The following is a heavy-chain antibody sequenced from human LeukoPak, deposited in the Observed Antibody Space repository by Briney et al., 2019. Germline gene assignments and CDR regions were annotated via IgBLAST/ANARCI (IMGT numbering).Heavy chain of an antibody. CDR2: IYPGDSDT. V-gene: IGHV5-51*01. J-gene: IGHJ5*02. D-gene: IGHD6-13*01. Sequence: SGESLKISCKGSGYSFTGYWIGWVRQMPGKGLEWMGIIYPGDSDTRYSPSFQGQVTISADKSISTAYLQWSSLKASDTAMYYCARIAAAGTWWFDPWGQGTLVTVSS. CDR3: ARIAAAGTWWFDP. CDR1: GYSFTGYW.